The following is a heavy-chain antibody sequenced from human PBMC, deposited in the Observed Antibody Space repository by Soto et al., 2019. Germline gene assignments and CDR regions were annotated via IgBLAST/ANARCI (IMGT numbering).Heavy chain of an antibody. D-gene: IGHD2-21*02. CDR1: GFTFGSYS. J-gene: IGHJ6*03. CDR2: ILSSSGVI. Sequence: GGSLRLSCAASGFTFGSYSMNWVRQAPGKGLEWVSFILSSSGVIYYADSVKGRFTISRDNAKNSLYLQMNSLRAEDTAVYYCAVDLRATLVATAMPSDMDVWGKGTPVTVSS. V-gene: IGHV3-48*01. CDR3: AVDLRATLVATAMPSDMDV.